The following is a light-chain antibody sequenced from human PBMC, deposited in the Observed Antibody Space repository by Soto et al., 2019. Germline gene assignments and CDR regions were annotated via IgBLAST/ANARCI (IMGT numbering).Light chain of an antibody. CDR1: QTISSW. V-gene: IGKV1-5*03. CDR3: QQYSYYAT. CDR2: KAS. Sequence: DIQMTQSPSTLSASVGDRVTITCRASQTISSWLAWYKQKQGKAPKLLIYKASTVEIGGPSRFSGSGSVTDFTLTVTSLQPEDFATYYCQQYSYYATFGQGTKVEIK. J-gene: IGKJ1*01.